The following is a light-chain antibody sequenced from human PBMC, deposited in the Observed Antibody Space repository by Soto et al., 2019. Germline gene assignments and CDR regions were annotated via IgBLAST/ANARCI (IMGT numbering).Light chain of an antibody. Sequence: VLTQSPGTLSLSPGEIATLSCRSSQSVSSNYLAVYQQKPGQAPRLLIYGASTRATGVPDGFSGSGSGTDFTLTISSLQPEDFAIYYCQQLDTYPLTFGQGTRLEIK. J-gene: IGKJ5*01. CDR3: QQLDTYPLT. CDR2: GAS. V-gene: IGKV3-20*01. CDR1: QSVSSNY.